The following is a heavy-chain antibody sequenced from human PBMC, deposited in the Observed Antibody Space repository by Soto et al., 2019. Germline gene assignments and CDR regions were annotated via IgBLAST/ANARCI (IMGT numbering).Heavy chain of an antibody. D-gene: IGHD3-16*02. CDR1: GGYISGSDYY. Sequence: LSLTFSVSGGYISGSDYYWGWIRQSPGKGLEWIGSIYHTGETYYKSSLKSRISISVDTSKNQFYLQLRSLTAADTAVYYCASKGYRIWGQGTQVTVSS. CDR3: ASKGYRI. CDR2: IYHTGET. J-gene: IGHJ1*01. V-gene: IGHV4-39*01.